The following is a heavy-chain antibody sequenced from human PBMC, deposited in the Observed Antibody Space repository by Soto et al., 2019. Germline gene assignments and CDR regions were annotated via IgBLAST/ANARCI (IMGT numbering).Heavy chain of an antibody. CDR2: VNPILRMS. D-gene: IGHD3-10*01. V-gene: IGHV1-69*02. Sequence: QVQLVQSGAEVKRPGSSVKVSCKASGDTFTFYSINWVRQAPGLGLERMGRVNPILRMSNYAQRFQGRVTMTADKSTSTAYMELSSLRSEDTAIYYCASSYGSGYRAFDFWGQGALVTVSS. CDR1: GDTFTFYS. CDR3: ASSYGSGYRAFDF. J-gene: IGHJ4*02.